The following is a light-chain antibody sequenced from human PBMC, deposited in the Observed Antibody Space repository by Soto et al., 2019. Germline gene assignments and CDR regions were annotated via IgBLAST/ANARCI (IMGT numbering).Light chain of an antibody. Sequence: ENVLTHSPATLSLSPGERATLSCRASQSVSSYLAWYQQKPGQAPRLLIYGTSSRATGIPDRFSGSGSGTDFTLTISRLEPEDFAVYYCQQSDTFGQGTRLE. J-gene: IGKJ5*01. CDR3: QQSDT. V-gene: IGKV3-20*01. CDR1: QSVSSY. CDR2: GTS.